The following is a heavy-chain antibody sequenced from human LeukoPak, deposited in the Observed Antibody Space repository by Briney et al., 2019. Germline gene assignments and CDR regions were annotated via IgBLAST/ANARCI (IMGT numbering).Heavy chain of an antibody. Sequence: GASVKVSCKASGYTFTSYYMHWVRQAPGQGLEWMGIINPSGGSTSYAQKFQGRVTMTRDTSTGTVYMELSSLRSEDTAVYYCARHPVAGNGIDAFDIWGQGTMVTVSS. CDR1: GYTFTSYY. D-gene: IGHD6-19*01. V-gene: IGHV1-46*01. CDR3: ARHPVAGNGIDAFDI. CDR2: INPSGGST. J-gene: IGHJ3*02.